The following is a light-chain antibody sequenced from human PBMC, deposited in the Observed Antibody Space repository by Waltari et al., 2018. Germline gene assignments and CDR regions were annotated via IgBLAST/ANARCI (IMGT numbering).Light chain of an antibody. Sequence: EIVLTQSPGALSLSPGERATLSCRASQIVSSSYLAWYPQTPGQAPRLLIYGASSRATGIPDRFSGSGSGPDFTLTISRLDPEDFAVYYCQQYGSSFSFGRGTKLEIK. J-gene: IGKJ2*01. CDR3: QQYGSSFS. CDR1: QIVSSSY. CDR2: GAS. V-gene: IGKV3-20*01.